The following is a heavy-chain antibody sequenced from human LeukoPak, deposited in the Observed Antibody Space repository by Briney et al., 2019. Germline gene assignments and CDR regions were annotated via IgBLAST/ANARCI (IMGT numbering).Heavy chain of an antibody. CDR2: IDPSDSYT. J-gene: IGHJ5*02. V-gene: IGHV5-10-1*01. CDR3: ARHGSGSSWFDP. CDR1: GYSFSSYW. D-gene: IGHD1-26*01. Sequence: GESLRISRKGSGYSFSSYWISWVRQMPGKGLEWMGRIDPSDSYTNYSPSFQGHVTMSADKSISTAYLQWSSLKASDTAIYYCARHGSGSSWFDPWGQGTLVTVSS.